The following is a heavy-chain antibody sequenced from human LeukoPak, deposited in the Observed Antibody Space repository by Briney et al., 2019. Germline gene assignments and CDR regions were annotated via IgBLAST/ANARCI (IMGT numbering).Heavy chain of an antibody. CDR2: IKQDGSEK. CDR1: GFTFSSYW. D-gene: IGHD2-2*01. Sequence: GGSLRLSCAASGFTFSSYWMSWVRQAPGKGLEWVANIKQDGSEKYYVDSVKGRFTISRDNAKNSLYLQMNSLRAEDTAVYYCARGPLRDCSSTSCYSGYYYYYGMDVWGQGTTVTVSS. V-gene: IGHV3-7*03. CDR3: ARGPLRDCSSTSCYSGYYYYYGMDV. J-gene: IGHJ6*02.